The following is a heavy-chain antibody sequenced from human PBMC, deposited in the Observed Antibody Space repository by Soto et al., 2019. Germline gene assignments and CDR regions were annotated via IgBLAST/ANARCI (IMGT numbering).Heavy chain of an antibody. CDR2: IKGDGSQI. J-gene: IGHJ4*02. CDR3: LRDHMGY. V-gene: IGHV3-7*01. CDR1: GFTFNDFY. Sequence: GGSLRLSCAASGFTFNDFYMSWVRQAPGKGLEWLANIKGDGSQIHSVDSVKGRFTISRDNAKNSLYLQMNSLRVEDTPVYYCLRDHMGYWGQGTLVTVSS. D-gene: IGHD2-21*01.